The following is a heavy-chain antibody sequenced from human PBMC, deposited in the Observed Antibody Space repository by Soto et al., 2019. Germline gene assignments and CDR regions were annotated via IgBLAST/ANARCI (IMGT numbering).Heavy chain of an antibody. V-gene: IGHV4-39*01. CDR3: ARDFFDSSDYTTNWFDP. D-gene: IGHD3-22*01. CDR1: GDSISNSRFY. CDR2: IYHTGNA. Sequence: SETLSLTCSVSGDSISNSRFYWAWIRHPPGEGLEWIGSIYHTGNAYYNPSLKSRVTISVDTSKNQFSLKLTSVTAADAALYYCARDFFDSSDYTTNWFDPWGQGTLVTVPS. J-gene: IGHJ5*02.